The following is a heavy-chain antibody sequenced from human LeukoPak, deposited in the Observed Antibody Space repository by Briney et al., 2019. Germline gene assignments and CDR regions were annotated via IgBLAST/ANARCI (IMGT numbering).Heavy chain of an antibody. J-gene: IGHJ6*02. CDR1: GFTFDDYG. Sequence: GSLRLSCAASGFTFDDYGMSWVRQAPGEGLEWVSVISGSSGSLYYTDSVKGRFTISRDNSKNTLYLQMNSLRAEDTAVYYCAKEVSDGMDVWGQGTTVTVSS. V-gene: IGHV3-23*01. D-gene: IGHD2-8*01. CDR3: AKEVSDGMDV. CDR2: ISGSSGSL.